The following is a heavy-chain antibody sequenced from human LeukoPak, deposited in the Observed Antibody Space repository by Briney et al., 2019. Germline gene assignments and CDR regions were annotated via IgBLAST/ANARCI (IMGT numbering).Heavy chain of an antibody. CDR1: GFTFSTYW. Sequence: GGSLRLSCAASGFTFSTYWMNWVRQAPGKGLEWVANIKQDGSEKYYVDSVKGRFTISRDNAKKTLYMQMNSLRAEDTAVYYCASHPGTYYYYYMDVWGKGTTVTVSS. CDR2: IKQDGSEK. V-gene: IGHV3-7*01. D-gene: IGHD1-14*01. J-gene: IGHJ6*03. CDR3: ASHPGTYYYYYMDV.